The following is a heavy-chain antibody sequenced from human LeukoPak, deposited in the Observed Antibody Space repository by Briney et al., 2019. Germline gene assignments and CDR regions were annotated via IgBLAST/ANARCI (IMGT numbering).Heavy chain of an antibody. CDR3: ARGIVGAAGAFDI. V-gene: IGHV1-69*05. J-gene: IGHJ3*02. CDR2: IIPIFGTA. CDR1: GGTFSSYA. D-gene: IGHD1-26*01. Sequence: SVKVSCKASGGTFSSYAISWVRQAPGQGLEWMGRIIPIFGTANYAQKFQGRVTITTDESTSTDYMELSSLRSEDTAVYYCARGIVGAAGAFDIWGQGTMVTVSS.